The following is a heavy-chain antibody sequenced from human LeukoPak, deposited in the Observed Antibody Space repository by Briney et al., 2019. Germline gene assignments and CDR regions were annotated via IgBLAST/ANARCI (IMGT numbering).Heavy chain of an antibody. D-gene: IGHD2-15*01. CDR1: GFTFSSYW. Sequence: GGSLRLSCAASGFTFSSYWMHWVRQARGKGLVWVSRINSDGSSTSYADSVKGRFTISRDNAKNTLYLQMNSLRAEDTAVYYCARVVQNYYYYMDVWGKGTTVTVSS. CDR2: INSDGSST. J-gene: IGHJ6*03. CDR3: ARVVQNYYYYMDV. V-gene: IGHV3-74*01.